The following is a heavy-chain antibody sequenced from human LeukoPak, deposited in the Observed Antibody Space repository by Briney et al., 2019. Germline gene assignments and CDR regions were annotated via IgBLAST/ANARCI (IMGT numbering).Heavy chain of an antibody. CDR2: ISYDGSNK. D-gene: IGHD5-24*01. Sequence: GRSLRLSCAASGFTFSSYAIHWVRQAPGKGLEWVAVISYDGSNKYYADSVKGRFTISRDNSKNTLYLQMNSLRAEDTAVYYCARDEGEMATISGNDYWGQGTLVTVSS. CDR1: GFTFSSYA. V-gene: IGHV3-30-3*01. CDR3: ARDEGEMATISGNDY. J-gene: IGHJ4*02.